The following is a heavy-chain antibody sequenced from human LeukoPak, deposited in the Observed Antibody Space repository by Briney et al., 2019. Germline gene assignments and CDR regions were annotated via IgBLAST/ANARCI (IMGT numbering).Heavy chain of an antibody. CDR1: GGSFSGYY. J-gene: IGHJ4*02. D-gene: IGHD3-10*01. V-gene: IGHV4-34*01. Sequence: SATLSLTCAVYGGSFSGYYWSWIRQPPGKGLEWIGEINHSGSTNYNPSLKSRVTISVDTSKNQFSLKLSSVTAADTAVYYCARGRSYYYYGSGGPDYWGQGTLVTVSS. CDR3: ARGRSYYYYGSGGPDY. CDR2: INHSGST.